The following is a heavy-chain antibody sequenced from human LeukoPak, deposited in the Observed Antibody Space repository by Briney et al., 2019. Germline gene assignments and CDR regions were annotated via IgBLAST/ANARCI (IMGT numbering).Heavy chain of an antibody. V-gene: IGHV1-8*01. J-gene: IGHJ4*02. CDR2: MNPNSGNT. CDR1: GYTFTSYD. D-gene: IGHD3-22*01. CDR3: AREMRDSSGYYHDY. Sequence: ASVMVSCKASGYTFTSYDINWVRQATGQGLEWMGWMNPNSGNTGYAQKFQGRVTMTRNTSISTAYMELSSLRSEDTAVYYCAREMRDSSGYYHDYWGQGTLVTVSS.